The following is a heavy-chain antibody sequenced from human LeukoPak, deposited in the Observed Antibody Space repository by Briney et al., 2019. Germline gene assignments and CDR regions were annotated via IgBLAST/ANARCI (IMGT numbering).Heavy chain of an antibody. J-gene: IGHJ5*02. CDR2: VSYDGTDT. V-gene: IGHV3-30*09. CDR3: VRVSGFCTNGVCPSFDP. CDR1: GFTFSTNA. Sequence: QAGGSLRLSCAASGFTFSTNAMNWVRQAPGKGLEWVATVSYDGTDTSYADSVKGRFAIFRDNSKNTLYLQMNSLRTEDTAVYYCVRVSGFCTNGVCPSFDPWGQGTLVTVSS. D-gene: IGHD2-8*01.